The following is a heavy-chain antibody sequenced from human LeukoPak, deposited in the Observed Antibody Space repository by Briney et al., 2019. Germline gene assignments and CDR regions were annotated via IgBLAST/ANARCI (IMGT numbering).Heavy chain of an antibody. Sequence: SGGSLRLSCAASGFTFSSYSMNWVRQAPGKGLEWVSSISSSSSYIYYADSVKGRFTISRDNAKNSLYLQMNSLRAEDTAVYYCARETPYDYVWGSYRPGWFQHWGQGTLVTVSS. CDR3: ARETPYDYVWGSYRPGWFQH. D-gene: IGHD3-16*02. J-gene: IGHJ1*01. CDR2: ISSSSSYI. V-gene: IGHV3-21*01. CDR1: GFTFSSYS.